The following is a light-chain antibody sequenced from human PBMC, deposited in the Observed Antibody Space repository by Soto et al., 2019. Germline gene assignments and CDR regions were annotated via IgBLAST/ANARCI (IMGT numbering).Light chain of an antibody. CDR1: SSDGDDYKD. CDR2: EVT. J-gene: IGLJ1*01. CDR3: SSYTSTSTV. V-gene: IGLV2-14*01. Sequence: QSALTQPASVSGSPGQSITISCTGISSDGDDYKDVSWYQQHPGKAPKLMIYEVTYRPSGVSNRFSGSKSGNTASLTISGSQAEDDADYYCSSYTSTSTVFGTGTKLTVL.